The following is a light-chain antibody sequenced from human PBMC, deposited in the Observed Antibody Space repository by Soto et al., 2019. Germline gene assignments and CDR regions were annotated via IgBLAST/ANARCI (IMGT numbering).Light chain of an antibody. V-gene: IGKV1-5*01. CDR1: QSLRTR. Sequence: IQITQSPSTLSASVGDRVTITCRASQSLRTRLAWYQQKPGKAPRLLIYEASDVASGVSSRFSGSGAGTEFTLSTTSLQPDDFATYYCQQYDSYSPTFGQGTKVDIK. CDR3: QQYDSYSPT. CDR2: EAS. J-gene: IGKJ1*01.